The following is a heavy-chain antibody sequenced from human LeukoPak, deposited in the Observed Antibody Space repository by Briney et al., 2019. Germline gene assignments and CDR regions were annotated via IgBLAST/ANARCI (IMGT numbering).Heavy chain of an antibody. CDR3: VRSCSSGSCYGYKDY. CDR2: VNGDGTST. CDR1: GFTFSSYW. D-gene: IGHD2-2*01. J-gene: IGHJ4*02. V-gene: IGHV3-74*01. Sequence: GGSLRLSCATSGFTFSSYWMHWVHQVPGKGLVWVSRVNGDGTSTSYADSVQGRFTISRDNAKNTLYLYMNSLRGDDTAIYFCVRSCSSGSCYGYKDYWGQGTLVTVSS.